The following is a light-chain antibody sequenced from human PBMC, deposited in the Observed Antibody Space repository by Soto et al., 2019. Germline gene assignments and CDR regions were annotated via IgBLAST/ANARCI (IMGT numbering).Light chain of an antibody. CDR1: QGISSY. V-gene: IGKV1-8*01. J-gene: IGKJ5*01. Sequence: AIQLAQSPSSLSDSVGDSDTMTCRASQGISSYLAWYQQKPGKAPKLLIYAASTLQSGVPSRFSGSGSGTDFTLTISCLQSEDFATYYCQQYYSYPITFGRGTRLEIK. CDR2: AAS. CDR3: QQYYSYPIT.